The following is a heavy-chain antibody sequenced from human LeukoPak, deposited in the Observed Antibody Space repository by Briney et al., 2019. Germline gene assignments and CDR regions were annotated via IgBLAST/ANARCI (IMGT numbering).Heavy chain of an antibody. V-gene: IGHV4-34*01. Sequence: SETLSLTCAVYGGSFSNYYWSWLRQSPVKGLEWIGEINQSGTTKYNPSLESRATMSMDTSKNQFSLKLTSVTAADTAVYYCARHGHYYDSSGYYYYDYWGQGTLVTVSS. CDR1: GGSFSNYY. CDR3: ARHGHYYDSSGYYYYDY. CDR2: INQSGTT. D-gene: IGHD3-22*01. J-gene: IGHJ4*02.